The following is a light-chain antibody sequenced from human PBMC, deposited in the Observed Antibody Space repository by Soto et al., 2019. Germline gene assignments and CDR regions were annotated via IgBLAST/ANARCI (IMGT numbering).Light chain of an antibody. Sequence: DIQMTQSPSTLSASVGDRVTITCRASQSISTWLAWYQQKPGKAPKLLIYSASDLESGVPSRFSGSGFGTEFTLTITSLQPDDFATYYCQQYNSYSFGQGTKVDIK. V-gene: IGKV1-5*03. CDR2: SAS. CDR1: QSISTW. CDR3: QQYNSYS. J-gene: IGKJ1*01.